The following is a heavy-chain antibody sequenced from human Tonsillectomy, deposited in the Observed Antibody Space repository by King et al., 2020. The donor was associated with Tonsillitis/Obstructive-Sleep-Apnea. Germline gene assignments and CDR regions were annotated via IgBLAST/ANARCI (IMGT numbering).Heavy chain of an antibody. CDR1: GFTFSSYW. CDR2: IKLDGSEK. CDR3: ARPNTDGYNTHI. J-gene: IGHJ3*02. Sequence: VQLVESGGGLVQPGGSLRLSCAASGFTFSSYWMSWVRQAPGKGLEWVANIKLDGSEKYYVDSVKGRFPISRDNAKNSLYLQMNSRRAEDTAVYYCARPNTDGYNTHIWGEGTMVTVSS. D-gene: IGHD5-24*01. V-gene: IGHV3-7*03.